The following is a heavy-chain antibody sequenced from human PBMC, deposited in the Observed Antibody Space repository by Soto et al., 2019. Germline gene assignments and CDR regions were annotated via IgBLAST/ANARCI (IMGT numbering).Heavy chain of an antibody. CDR2: TYYRSNWRH. Sequence: SQTLSLTCAISGDSVSSNTAAWNWIRSSPSRGLEWLGRTYYRSNWRHDYAVSVKSRITVNPDTSKNHFSLQLNSVTPDDTAVYSCERGVAGSGFDLWGQGPMVTVYS. CDR3: ERGVAGSGFDL. J-gene: IGHJ4*02. V-gene: IGHV6-1*01. D-gene: IGHD6-19*01. CDR1: GDSVSSNTAA.